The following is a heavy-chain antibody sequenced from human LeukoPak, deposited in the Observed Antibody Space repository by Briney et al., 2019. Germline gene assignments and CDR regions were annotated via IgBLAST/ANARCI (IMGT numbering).Heavy chain of an antibody. J-gene: IGHJ3*02. D-gene: IGHD1-14*01. Sequence: PGESLKIFCKGSGYSFTSYWIGWVRQMPGKGPECMGIIYPGDSDTRYSPSFQGQVTISADKSISTAYLQWSSLKASDSAMYYCARSRSASNHPPGDVFDIWGQGTMVTVSS. CDR3: ARSRSASNHPPGDVFDI. CDR1: GYSFTSYW. V-gene: IGHV5-51*01. CDR2: IYPGDSDT.